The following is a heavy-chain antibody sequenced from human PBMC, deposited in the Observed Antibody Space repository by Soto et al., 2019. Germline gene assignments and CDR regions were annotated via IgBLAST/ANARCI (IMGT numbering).Heavy chain of an antibody. Sequence: GGSLRLSCAASGFTFSNAWMSWVRQAPEKGLEWVGRIKSKTYGGTTDYAAPVKGRFTISRDDSKNTLYLQMNSLKTEDTAVYYCTSSLRPILFRHHGITHWAQ. CDR2: IKSKTYGGTT. CDR3: TSSLRPILFRHHGITH. J-gene: IGHJ1*01. V-gene: IGHV3-15*01. CDR1: GFTFSNAW. D-gene: IGHD2-15*01.